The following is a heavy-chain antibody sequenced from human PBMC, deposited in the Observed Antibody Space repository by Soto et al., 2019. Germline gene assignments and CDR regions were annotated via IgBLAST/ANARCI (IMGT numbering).Heavy chain of an antibody. V-gene: IGHV1-69*06. Sequence: SVKVSCKASGGTFSSYAISWVRQAPGQGLEWMGGIIPIFGTANYAQKFQGRVTITADKSTSTAYMELSSLRSEDTAVYYCARPAHYDSSGYYPTWGQGTLVTVSS. CDR1: GGTFSSYA. D-gene: IGHD3-22*01. CDR3: ARPAHYDSSGYYPT. CDR2: IIPIFGTA. J-gene: IGHJ4*02.